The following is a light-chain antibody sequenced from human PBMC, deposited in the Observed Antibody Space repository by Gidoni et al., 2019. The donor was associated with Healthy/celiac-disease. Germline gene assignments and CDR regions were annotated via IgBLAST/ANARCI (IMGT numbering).Light chain of an antibody. Sequence: QSALTQPAPVSGSPGQSITISCTGTSSDVGSYNLVSWYQQHPGKAPKLMIYEGSKRPSGVSNRFSGSKSGNTAFLTISGLQAEDEADYYCCSYAGSSTVVFGGGTKLTVL. CDR1: SSDVGSYNL. J-gene: IGLJ2*01. CDR3: CSYAGSSTVV. CDR2: EGS. V-gene: IGLV2-23*01.